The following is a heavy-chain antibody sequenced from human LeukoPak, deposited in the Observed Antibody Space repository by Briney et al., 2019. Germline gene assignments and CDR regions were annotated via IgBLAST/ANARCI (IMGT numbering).Heavy chain of an antibody. V-gene: IGHV3-7*01. D-gene: IGHD1-26*01. CDR2: IKQDGSEK. J-gene: IGHJ1*01. CDR1: GFTFSSYW. CDR3: ARDPMGATHYFQH. Sequence: PGGSLRLSCAASGFTFSSYWMSWVRQAPGKGLEWVANIKQDGSEKYYVDSVKGRFTISRDNAKNSLYLQMNSLRAEDTAVYYCARDPMGATHYFQHWGQGTLVTVSS.